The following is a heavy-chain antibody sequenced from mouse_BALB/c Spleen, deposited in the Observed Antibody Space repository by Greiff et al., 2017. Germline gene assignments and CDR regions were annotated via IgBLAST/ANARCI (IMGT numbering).Heavy chain of an antibody. V-gene: IGHV5-6-5*01. CDR2: ISSGGST. CDR3: ARVYGNYAMDY. Sequence: EVKLVESGGGLVKPGGSLKLSCAASGFTFSSYAMSWVRQTPEKRLEWVASISSGGSTYYPDSVKGRFTISRDNARNILYLLMSSLRSEDTAMYYCARVYGNYAMDYWGQGTSVTVSS. D-gene: IGHD2-10*02. CDR1: GFTFSSYA. J-gene: IGHJ4*01.